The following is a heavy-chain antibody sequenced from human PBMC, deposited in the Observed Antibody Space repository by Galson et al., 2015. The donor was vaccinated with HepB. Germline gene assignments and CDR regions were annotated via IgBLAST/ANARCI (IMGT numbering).Heavy chain of an antibody. CDR2: IKSKTDGGTT. V-gene: IGHV3-15*01. CDR1: GFTFSNAW. D-gene: IGHD3-3*01. J-gene: IGHJ5*02. Sequence: SLRLSCAASGFTFSNAWMSWVRQAPGKGLEWVGRIKSKTDGGTTDYAAPVKGRFTISRDDSKNTLYLQMNSLKTEDTAVYYCTTRFLEWLTYNWFDPWGQGTLVTVSS. CDR3: TTRFLEWLTYNWFDP.